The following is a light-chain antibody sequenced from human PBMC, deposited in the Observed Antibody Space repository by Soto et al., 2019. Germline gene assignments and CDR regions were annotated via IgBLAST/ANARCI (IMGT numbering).Light chain of an antibody. V-gene: IGLV2-11*01. CDR3: CSYAGSYTFLV. J-gene: IGLJ2*01. CDR2: DVS. CDR1: SSDVGGYNY. Sequence: QSALTQPRSVSGSPGQSVTISCTGTSSDVGGYNYVSWYQQYPGKAPKLMIYDVSKRPSGVPDRFSGSKSGHTASLTISGLQAEDEADYSCCSYAGSYTFLVFGGGTNLTVL.